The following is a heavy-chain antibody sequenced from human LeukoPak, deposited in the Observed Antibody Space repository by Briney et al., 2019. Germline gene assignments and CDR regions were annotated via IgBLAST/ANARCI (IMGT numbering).Heavy chain of an antibody. Sequence: ASVKVSCKASGYTFSGYYMHWVRQAPGQGLEWMGWINTNTGNPTYAQGFTGRFVFSLDTSVSTAYLQISSLKAEDTAVYYCARAPSSSGWFPIFGYWGQGTLVTVSS. D-gene: IGHD6-19*01. CDR3: ARAPSSSGWFPIFGY. V-gene: IGHV7-4-1*02. CDR1: GYTFSGYY. J-gene: IGHJ4*02. CDR2: INTNTGNP.